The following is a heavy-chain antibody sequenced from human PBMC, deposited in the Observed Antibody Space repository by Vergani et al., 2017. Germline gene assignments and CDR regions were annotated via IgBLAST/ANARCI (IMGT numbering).Heavy chain of an antibody. Sequence: QVQLVQSGAEVKKPGASVKVSCKASGYTFTGYYMHWVRQAPGQGLEWMGRINPNSGGTNYAQKFQGRVTMTTDTSTSTAYMELRSLRSDDTAVYYCARAWNYWGDYWGQGTLVTVSS. J-gene: IGHJ4*02. CDR3: ARAWNYWGDY. D-gene: IGHD1-7*01. CDR1: GYTFTGYY. CDR2: INPNSGGT. V-gene: IGHV1-2*06.